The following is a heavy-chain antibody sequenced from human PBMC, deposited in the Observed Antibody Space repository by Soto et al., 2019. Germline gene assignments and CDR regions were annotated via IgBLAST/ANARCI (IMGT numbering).Heavy chain of an antibody. CDR3: ARDKLTGFFDY. J-gene: IGHJ4*02. V-gene: IGHV4-34*01. CDR1: GGSFSGYY. CDR2: INHSGST. D-gene: IGHD2-8*02. Sequence: PSETLSLTCAVYGGSFSGYYWTWIRQPPGTGLEWIGEINHSGSTNYNPSLKSRVTISVDTSKNQFSLKLTSVTAADTAVYYCARDKLTGFFDYWGQGTLVTVSS.